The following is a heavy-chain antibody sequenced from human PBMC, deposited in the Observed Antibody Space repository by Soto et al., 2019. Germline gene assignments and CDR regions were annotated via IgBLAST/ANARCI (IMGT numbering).Heavy chain of an antibody. CDR2: INHSGST. Sequence: SETLSLTCAVYGGSFSGYYWSWIRQPPGKGLEWIGEINHSGSTNYNPSLKSRVTISVDTSKNKFSLKLSSVTAADTAVYYCARGRAVAGNLYYYYYGMDVWGQGTTVTVSS. V-gene: IGHV4-34*01. CDR1: GGSFSGYY. CDR3: ARGRAVAGNLYYYYYGMDV. J-gene: IGHJ6*02. D-gene: IGHD6-19*01.